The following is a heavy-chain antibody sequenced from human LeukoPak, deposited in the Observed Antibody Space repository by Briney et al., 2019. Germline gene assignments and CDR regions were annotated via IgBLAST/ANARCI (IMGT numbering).Heavy chain of an antibody. Sequence: PSETLSLTCTVSGGSISSSSYYWGWIRPPPGKGLEWIGSIYYSGSTYYNPSLKSRVTISVDTSKTQFSLRLSSVTAADTAVYYCARNWYFDLWGRGTLVTVSS. CDR1: GGSISSSSYY. V-gene: IGHV4-39*07. CDR2: IYYSGST. CDR3: ARNWYFDL. J-gene: IGHJ2*01.